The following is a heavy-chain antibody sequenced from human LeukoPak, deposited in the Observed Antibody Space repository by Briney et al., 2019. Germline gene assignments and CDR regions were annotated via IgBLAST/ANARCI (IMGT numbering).Heavy chain of an antibody. CDR2: IVVGSGNT. Sequence: SVKVSCKASGFTFTSSAMQWVRQARGQRLEWIGWIVVGSGNTNYAQKFQERVTITRDMSTSTAYMELSSLRSEDTAVYYCARGARAGYNLEPFDYWGQGTLVTVSS. CDR3: ARGARAGYNLEPFDY. CDR1: GFTFTSSA. V-gene: IGHV1-58*02. D-gene: IGHD5-24*01. J-gene: IGHJ4*02.